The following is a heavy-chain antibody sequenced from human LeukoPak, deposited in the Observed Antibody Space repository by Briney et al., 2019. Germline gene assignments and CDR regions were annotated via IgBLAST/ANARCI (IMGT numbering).Heavy chain of an antibody. Sequence: GGSLRLSCAASGFTFSSYEMNWVRQAPGKGLEWVSSISGSSSYIYYADSVKGRFTISRDNAKNSLYLQMNSLRAEDTAVYYCAELGITMIGGVWGKGTTVTISS. J-gene: IGHJ6*04. D-gene: IGHD3-10*02. CDR2: ISGSSSYI. V-gene: IGHV3-21*01. CDR3: AELGITMIGGV. CDR1: GFTFSSYE.